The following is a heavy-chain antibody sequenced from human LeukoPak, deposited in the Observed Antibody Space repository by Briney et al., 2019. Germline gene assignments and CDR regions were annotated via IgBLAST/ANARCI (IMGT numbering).Heavy chain of an antibody. CDR2: IYPGDSDT. CDR3: ARLDCGGDCYDRGAEYFQH. CDR1: GYSFTSYW. J-gene: IGHJ1*01. V-gene: IGHV5-51*01. Sequence: GESLKISCKGSGYSFTSYWIGWVRQMPGKGLEWMGIIYPGDSDTRYSPSFQGQVTISADKSISTAYLQWSSLKASDTAMYYCARLDCGGDCYDRGAEYFQHWGQGTLVTVSS. D-gene: IGHD2-21*02.